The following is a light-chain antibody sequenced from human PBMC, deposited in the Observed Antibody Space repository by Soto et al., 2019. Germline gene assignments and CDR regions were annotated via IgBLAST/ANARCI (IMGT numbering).Light chain of an antibody. CDR3: QQYNSYYT. CDR2: KAS. CDR1: QSISNW. Sequence: DIQLTQSPSTLSVSVGDRVTISCRANQSISNWLAWYQQKPGKAPELLISKASTLENGVPSRFSGNGYGTEFTVTISSLQPDDLATYFRQQYNSYYTFGQGTKLEIK. J-gene: IGKJ2*01. V-gene: IGKV1-5*03.